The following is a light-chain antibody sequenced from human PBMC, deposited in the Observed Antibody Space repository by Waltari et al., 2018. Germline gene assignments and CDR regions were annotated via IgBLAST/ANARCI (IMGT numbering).Light chain of an antibody. Sequence: QSALTQPASVSGSPGESITISCTGISSDFGSYNLVSWYQQHPGKAPTLMIYEVSKRLLVASNRFDCSESGNTAFLTISGFQPEDEADYYCCSYAGSATFVIGGGTKVTVL. J-gene: IGLJ2*01. V-gene: IGLV2-23*02. CDR3: CSYAGSATFV. CDR1: SSDFGSYNL. CDR2: EVS.